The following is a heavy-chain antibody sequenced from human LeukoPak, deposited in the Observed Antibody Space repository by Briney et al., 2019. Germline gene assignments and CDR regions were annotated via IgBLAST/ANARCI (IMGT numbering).Heavy chain of an antibody. V-gene: IGHV3-64*01. J-gene: IGHJ6*03. CDR2: ISSNGGST. CDR1: GFTFSSYA. CDR3: ARALYYYYYMDV. Sequence: PGGSLRLSCAASGFTFSSYAMHWVRQAPGKGLEYVSAISSNGGSTYYANSVKGRFTISRDNSKNTLYLQMGSLRAEDMAVYYCARALYYYYYMDVWGKGTTVTVPS.